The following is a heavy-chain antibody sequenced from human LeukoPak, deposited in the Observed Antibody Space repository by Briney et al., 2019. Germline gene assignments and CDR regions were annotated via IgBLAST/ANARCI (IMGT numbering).Heavy chain of an antibody. J-gene: IGHJ3*02. D-gene: IGHD3-22*01. Sequence: ASVKVSCKVSGYTLTELSMHWVRQAPGKGLEWMGGFDPEDGETIYAQKFQGRVTMTEDTSTDTAYMELSSLRSEDTAVYYCAKDAKPYYYDSSGYYYAGAFDIWGQGTMVTVSS. V-gene: IGHV1-24*01. CDR1: GYTLTELS. CDR2: FDPEDGET. CDR3: AKDAKPYYYDSSGYYYAGAFDI.